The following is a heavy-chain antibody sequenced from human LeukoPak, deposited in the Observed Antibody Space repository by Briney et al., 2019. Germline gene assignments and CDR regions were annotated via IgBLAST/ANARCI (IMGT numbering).Heavy chain of an antibody. J-gene: IGHJ4*02. Sequence: SETLSLTCTVSGGSISSYYWSWIRQPPGKGLEWIGYIYYSGSTNYNPSLKSRVTISVDTSKNQFSLKLSSVTAADTAVYYCARDRPGAAAPLGLGYWGQGTLVTVSS. CDR3: ARDRPGAAAPLGLGY. CDR2: IYYSGST. CDR1: GGSISSYY. D-gene: IGHD6-13*01. V-gene: IGHV4-59*01.